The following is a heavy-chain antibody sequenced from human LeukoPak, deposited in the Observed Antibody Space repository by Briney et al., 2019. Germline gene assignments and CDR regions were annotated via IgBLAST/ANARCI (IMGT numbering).Heavy chain of an antibody. CDR2: IYADGRT. CDR1: GFTVRNNY. CDR3: ARFVGLGPITNYFDY. V-gene: IGHV3-53*01. J-gene: IGHJ4*02. D-gene: IGHD3-3*01. Sequence: GGSLRLSCAASGFTVRNNYMSWVRQAPGKGLEWVSVIYADGRTYYADSVKGRFTISRDNSKNTAHLQMDSLRAEDTAVYYCARFVGLGPITNYFDYWGQGTLVTVSS.